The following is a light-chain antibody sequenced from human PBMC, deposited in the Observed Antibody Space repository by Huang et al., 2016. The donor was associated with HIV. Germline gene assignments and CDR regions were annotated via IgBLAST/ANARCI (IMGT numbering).Light chain of an antibody. CDR2: VAS. V-gene: IGKV2-28*01. CDR3: MQALQTPLT. CDR1: QSLLHRNGNNY. Sequence: EPASISCRSSQSLLHRNGNNYSDWYLQKPGQSPQLLIYVASSRASGIPDRFNGSGSGTDFTLKISRVEAEDVGVYYCMQALQTPLTFGGGTKVEVK. J-gene: IGKJ4*01.